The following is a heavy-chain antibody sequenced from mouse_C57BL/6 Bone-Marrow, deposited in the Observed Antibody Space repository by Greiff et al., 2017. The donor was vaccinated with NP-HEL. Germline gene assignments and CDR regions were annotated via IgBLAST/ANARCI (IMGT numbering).Heavy chain of an antibody. CDR3: ARSPLYYYGSSHWYFDV. D-gene: IGHD1-1*01. Sequence: EVQLQESGAELVRPGSSVKMSCKTSGYTFTSYGINWVKQRPGQGLEWIGYIYIGNGYTEYNEKFKGKATLTSDTSSSTAYMQLSSLTSEDSAIYFCARSPLYYYGSSHWYFDVWGTGTTVTVSS. J-gene: IGHJ1*03. CDR2: IYIGNGYT. V-gene: IGHV1-58*01. CDR1: GYTFTSYG.